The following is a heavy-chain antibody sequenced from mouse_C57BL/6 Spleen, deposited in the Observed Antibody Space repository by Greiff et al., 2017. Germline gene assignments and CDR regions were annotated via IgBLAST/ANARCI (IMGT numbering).Heavy chain of an antibody. CDR2: ISSGSSTI. CDR1: GFTFSDYG. Sequence: VESGGGLVKPGGSLKLSCAASGFTFSDYGMHWVRQAPEKGLEWVAYISSGSSTIYYADTVKGRFTISRDNAKNTLFLQMTSLRSEDTAMYYCASPYYYGSSFWYFDVWGTGTTVTVSS. V-gene: IGHV5-17*01. CDR3: ASPYYYGSSFWYFDV. J-gene: IGHJ1*03. D-gene: IGHD1-1*01.